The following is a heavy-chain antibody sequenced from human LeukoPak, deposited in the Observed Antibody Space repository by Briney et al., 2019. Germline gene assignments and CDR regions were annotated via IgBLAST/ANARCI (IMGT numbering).Heavy chain of an antibody. J-gene: IGHJ6*02. CDR2: IYYSGST. CDR1: GGSISSYY. Sequence: SETLSLTCTVSGGSISSYYWSWIRQPPGKGLEWIGYIYYSGSTNYNPSLKSRVTISVDMSKNQFSLKLSSVTAADTAVYYCARVSYYGSGSQNYYYGMDVWGQGTTVTVSS. V-gene: IGHV4-59*01. D-gene: IGHD3-10*01. CDR3: ARVSYYGSGSQNYYYGMDV.